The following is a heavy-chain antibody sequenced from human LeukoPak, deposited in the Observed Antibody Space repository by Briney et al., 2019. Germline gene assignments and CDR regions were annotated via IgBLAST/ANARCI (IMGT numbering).Heavy chain of an antibody. D-gene: IGHD2-2*02. CDR2: ISWDGGST. CDR1: GFTFDDYT. J-gene: IGHJ4*02. Sequence: GGSLRLSCAASGFTFDDYTMHWVRQAPGKGLEWVSLISWDGGSTYYADSVKGRFTISRDSSKNTLYLQMNSLRAEDTAVYYCAAYNCSRTRCYTGGFDYWGQGTLVTVSS. V-gene: IGHV3-43*01. CDR3: AAYNCSRTRCYTGGFDY.